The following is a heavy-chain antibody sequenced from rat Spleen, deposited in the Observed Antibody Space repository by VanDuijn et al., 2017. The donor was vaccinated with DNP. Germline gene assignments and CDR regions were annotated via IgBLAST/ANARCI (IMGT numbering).Heavy chain of an antibody. CDR1: GYSITRNFR. Sequence: EVQLQESGPGLVESSQSLSLTCSVTGYSITRNFRWNWIRKFPGNKLEWMGYVNSADSTYYNPSLKRRISITRDTSKNQFFLQVNSVTTEDTATYYCARSKGDGTYYPYAMNAWGQGTSVTVSS. J-gene: IGHJ4*01. CDR3: ARSKGDGTYYPYAMNA. CDR2: VNSADST. V-gene: IGHV3-3*01. D-gene: IGHD1-12*02.